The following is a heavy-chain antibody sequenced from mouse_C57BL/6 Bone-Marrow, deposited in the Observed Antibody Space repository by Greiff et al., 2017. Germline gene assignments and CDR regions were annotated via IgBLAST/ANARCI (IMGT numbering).Heavy chain of an antibody. Sequence: QVQLQQPGAELVKPGASVKLSCKASGYTFTSYWMHWVKQRPGQGLEWIGMIHPNSGSTNYNEKFKSKATLTVDKSSSTADMQLSSLTSEDSAVYYCARTLWYAMDYWGQGTSVTVSS. CDR1: GYTFTSYW. J-gene: IGHJ4*01. D-gene: IGHD1-1*02. CDR3: ARTLWYAMDY. CDR2: IHPNSGST. V-gene: IGHV1-64*01.